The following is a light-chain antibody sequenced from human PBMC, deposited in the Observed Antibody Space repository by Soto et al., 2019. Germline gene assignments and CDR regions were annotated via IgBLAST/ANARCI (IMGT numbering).Light chain of an antibody. Sequence: QSVLTQPPSVSAAPGQKVTMSCSGSGSNIGNNFVSWYQQFPGTAPKLLIYDDNKRPTGMPDRFSASKSGTSATLGITGLQTGDEADYYCRTWDNSLSVVVFGGGTKLTVL. CDR1: GSNIGNNF. J-gene: IGLJ3*02. CDR2: DDN. V-gene: IGLV1-51*01. CDR3: RTWDNSLSVVV.